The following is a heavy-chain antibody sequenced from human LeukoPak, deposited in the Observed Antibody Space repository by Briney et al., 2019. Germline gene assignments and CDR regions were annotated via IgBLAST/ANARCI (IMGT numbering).Heavy chain of an antibody. V-gene: IGHV1-2*02. Sequence: GASVKVSCKASGYTFTGYYMHWVRQAPGQGLEWMGWINPNSGGTNYAQKVQGRVTMTRDTSISTAYMELSRLRSDDTAVYYCAIGRSSWYFGWFDPWGQGTLVTVSS. CDR2: INPNSGGT. D-gene: IGHD6-13*01. CDR1: GYTFTGYY. J-gene: IGHJ5*02. CDR3: AIGRSSWYFGWFDP.